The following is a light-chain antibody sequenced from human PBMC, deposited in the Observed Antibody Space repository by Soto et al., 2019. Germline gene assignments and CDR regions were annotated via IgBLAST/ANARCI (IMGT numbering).Light chain of an antibody. V-gene: IGLV2-8*01. Sequence: QSALTQPPSASGSPGQSVTISCTGTSRDVGGYNYVSWYQQHPGKAPKLMIYEVSKRPSGVPDRFSGSKSGNTASLTVSGLQAEDEADYYCISYAGSNNYVFGTGTKVTAL. J-gene: IGLJ1*01. CDR1: SRDVGGYNY. CDR2: EVS. CDR3: ISYAGSNNYV.